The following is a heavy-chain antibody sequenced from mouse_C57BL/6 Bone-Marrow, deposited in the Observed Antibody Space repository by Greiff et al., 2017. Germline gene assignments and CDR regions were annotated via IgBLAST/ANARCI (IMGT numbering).Heavy chain of an antibody. J-gene: IGHJ4*01. Sequence: EVMLVESGGDLVKPGGSLKLSCAASGFTFSSYGMSWVRQTPDKRLAWVATISSGSSYTYYPDSVKGRFTISSDNAKNTLYLQMSRLKSEDTAMYYCARHGNYVPYYAMDYWGQGTSVTVSA. D-gene: IGHD1-1*01. CDR1: GFTFSSYG. V-gene: IGHV5-6*01. CDR2: ISSGSSYT. CDR3: ARHGNYVPYYAMDY.